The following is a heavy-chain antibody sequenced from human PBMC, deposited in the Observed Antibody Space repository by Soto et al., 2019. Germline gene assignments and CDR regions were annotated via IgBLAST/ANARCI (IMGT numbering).Heavy chain of an antibody. CDR3: ARGTDSGYAAGYYYYMDV. D-gene: IGHD5-12*01. CDR2: INHSGST. V-gene: IGHV4-34*01. CDR1: GGSFSGYH. Sequence: AETLSLTCAVYGGSFSGYHWSWIRQPPGKGLEWIGEINHSGSTNYNPSLKSRVTISVDTSKNQFSLKLSSVTAADTAVYYCARGTDSGYAAGYYYYMDVWGKGTTVTVSS. J-gene: IGHJ6*03.